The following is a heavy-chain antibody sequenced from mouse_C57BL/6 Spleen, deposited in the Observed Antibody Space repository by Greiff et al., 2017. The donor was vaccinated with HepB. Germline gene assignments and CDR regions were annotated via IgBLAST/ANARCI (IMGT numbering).Heavy chain of an antibody. CDR3: ARSYYYGSSLYYFDY. J-gene: IGHJ2*01. CDR1: GYTFTSYW. CDR2: IDPSDSYT. Sequence: QVQLQQPGAELVKPGASVKLSCKASGYTFTSYWMQWVKQRPGQGLEWIGEIDPSDSYTNYNQKLKGKATLTVDTSSSTAYMQLSSLTSEDSAVYYCARSYYYGSSLYYFDYWGQGTTLTVSS. V-gene: IGHV1-50*01. D-gene: IGHD1-1*01.